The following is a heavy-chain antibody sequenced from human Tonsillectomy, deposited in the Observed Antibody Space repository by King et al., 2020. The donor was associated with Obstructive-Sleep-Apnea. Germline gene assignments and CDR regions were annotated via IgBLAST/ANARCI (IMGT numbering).Heavy chain of an antibody. CDR1: GYTFTGYY. CDR3: ARFPAEYCTITSCSY. V-gene: IGHV1-2*02. Sequence: VQLVESGAEVKKPGASVKVSCKASGYTFTGYYIHWVRQAPGQGLEWMGWIDPASGVTEYAQKYQGRVTMTMDTSISTSYMELSRLRSDDTAMYYCARFPAEYCTITSCSYWGQGTLVTVSS. CDR2: IDPASGVT. J-gene: IGHJ4*02. D-gene: IGHD2-2*01.